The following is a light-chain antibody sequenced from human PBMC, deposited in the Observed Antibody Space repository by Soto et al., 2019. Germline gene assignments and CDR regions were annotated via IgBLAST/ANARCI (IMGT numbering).Light chain of an antibody. Sequence: DIQMTQSPSTLSGSVVDRVTITCRASQTISSWLAWYQQKPGKAPKLLIYKASTLKSGVPSRFSGSGSGTEFTLTISSLQPDDSATYYCQQYNSYSPTFGQGTTGDIK. V-gene: IGKV1-5*03. CDR3: QQYNSYSPT. CDR2: KAS. CDR1: QTISSW. J-gene: IGKJ1*01.